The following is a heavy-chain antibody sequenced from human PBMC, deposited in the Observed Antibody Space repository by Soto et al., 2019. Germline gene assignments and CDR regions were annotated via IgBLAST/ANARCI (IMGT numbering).Heavy chain of an antibody. CDR1: GYTFTSYY. V-gene: IGHV1-46*01. J-gene: IGHJ4*02. CDR3: ARGGNGSGDNGPKSYFDY. Sequence: ASVKVSCKASGYTFTSYYMHWVRQAPGQGLEWMGIINPSGGSTSYAQKFQGRVTMTRDTSTSTVYMELSSLRSEDTAVYYFARGGNGSGDNGPKSYFDYWGQGTLVTVSS. CDR2: INPSGGST. D-gene: IGHD2-21*01.